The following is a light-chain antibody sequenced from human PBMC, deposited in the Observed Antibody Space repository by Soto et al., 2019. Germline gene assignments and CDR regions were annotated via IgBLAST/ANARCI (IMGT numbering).Light chain of an antibody. J-gene: IGKJ2*01. V-gene: IGKV3-20*01. CDR3: HQYATSPFT. Sequence: IVLTQSPGTLSLSPGERATLSCRASETIGRAYFAWYQHRPGRTPRLVLSATSKRAAGIPDRFGGSGSGADFTLTISGVEREDFAVYYCHQYATSPFTFGQGTKVEI. CDR2: ATS. CDR1: ETIGRAY.